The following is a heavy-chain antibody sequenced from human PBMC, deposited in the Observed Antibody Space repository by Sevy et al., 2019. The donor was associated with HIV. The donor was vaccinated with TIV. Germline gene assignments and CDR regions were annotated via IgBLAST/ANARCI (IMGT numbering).Heavy chain of an antibody. J-gene: IGHJ4*02. V-gene: IGHV4-59*13. CDR2: ISDTGNT. D-gene: IGHD1-1*01. Sequence: SETLSLTCTLSGASMSSYYWSWIRQPPGKGLEWIGYISDTGNTNFNPSLKSRVTISLDTSKTQFSLRVSSVTAADTAVYYCVRGRSNFRYWSQGTLVTVSS. CDR1: GASMSSYY. CDR3: VRGRSNFRY.